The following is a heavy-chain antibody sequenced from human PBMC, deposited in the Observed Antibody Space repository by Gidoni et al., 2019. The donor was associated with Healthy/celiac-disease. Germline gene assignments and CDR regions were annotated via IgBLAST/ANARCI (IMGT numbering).Heavy chain of an antibody. J-gene: IGHJ4*02. CDR1: GFTFSRYG. V-gene: IGHV3-33*01. CDR2: IWYDGSNK. Sequence: QVQLVESGGGVVQPGRSLRLSCAASGFTFSRYGMHWVRQAPGKGLAWVAVIWYDGSNKYYADSVKGRFTISRDNSKNTLYLQMNSLRAEDTAVYYCARDYERFGELLSWGQGTLVTVSS. D-gene: IGHD3-10*01. CDR3: ARDYERFGELLS.